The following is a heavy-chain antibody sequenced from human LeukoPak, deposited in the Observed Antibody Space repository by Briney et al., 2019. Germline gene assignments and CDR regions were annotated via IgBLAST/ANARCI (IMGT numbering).Heavy chain of an antibody. CDR3: ARATYERYSGSSFDY. D-gene: IGHD1-26*01. CDR2: INPSGGST. CDR1: GYTFTSYY. V-gene: IGHV1-46*01. Sequence: GASVKVSCKASGYTFTSYYMHWVRQAPGQGLEWMGIINPSGGSTSYAQKFQGRVTMTRDTSTSTVYVELSSLRSEDTAVYYCARATYERYSGSSFDYWGQGTLVTVSS. J-gene: IGHJ4*02.